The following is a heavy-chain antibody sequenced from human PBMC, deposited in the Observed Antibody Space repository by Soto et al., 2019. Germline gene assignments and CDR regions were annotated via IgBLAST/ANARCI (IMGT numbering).Heavy chain of an antibody. Sequence: GASVKVSCKVSGYTLTQLSMHWVRQAPGKGLEWMGGFDPEDGGTIYAQKFQGRVTMTEDTFTDTAYMELSSLRSEDTAVYYCATLKDYGDYYVEKNFDFWSQGTLVTVSS. V-gene: IGHV1-24*01. CDR2: FDPEDGGT. J-gene: IGHJ4*02. D-gene: IGHD4-17*01. CDR3: ATLKDYGDYYVEKNFDF. CDR1: GYTLTQLS.